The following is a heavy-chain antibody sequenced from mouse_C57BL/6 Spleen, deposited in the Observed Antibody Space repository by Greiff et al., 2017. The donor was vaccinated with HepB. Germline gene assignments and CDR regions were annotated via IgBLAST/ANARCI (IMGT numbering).Heavy chain of an antibody. D-gene: IGHD2-12*01. Sequence: EVMLVESGGGLVKPGGSLKLSCAASGFTFSSYAMSWVRQTPEKRLEWVATISDGGSYTYHPDNVKGRFTISRDNAKNNLYLQMSHLKSEDTAMYYCAREGGLRESWFAYWGQGTLVTVSA. V-gene: IGHV5-4*01. CDR2: ISDGGSYT. CDR1: GFTFSSYA. J-gene: IGHJ3*01. CDR3: AREGGLRESWFAY.